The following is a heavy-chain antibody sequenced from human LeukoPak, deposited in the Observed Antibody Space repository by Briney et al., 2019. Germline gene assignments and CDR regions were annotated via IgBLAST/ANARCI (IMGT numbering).Heavy chain of an antibody. CDR1: GGTFSSYA. V-gene: IGHV1-69*13. CDR3: ARGTDTAMVTPIAHDY. J-gene: IGHJ4*02. Sequence: SVKVSCKASGGTFSSYAISWVRQAPGQGLEWMGGIIPIFGTANYAQKFQGRVTITADGSTSTAYMELSSLRSEDTAVYYCARGTDTAMVTPIAHDYWGQGTLVTVSS. CDR2: IIPIFGTA. D-gene: IGHD5-18*01.